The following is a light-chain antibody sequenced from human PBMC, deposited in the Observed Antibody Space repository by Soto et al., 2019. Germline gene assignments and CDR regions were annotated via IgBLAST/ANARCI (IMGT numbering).Light chain of an antibody. CDR1: SGSVSSSSY. CDR3: VLYVGSGIGV. J-gene: IGLJ3*02. CDR2: STN. Sequence: QTVVTQEPSFSVSPGRTVTLTCGLSSGSVSSSSYPSWFQQTPGQAPRTLIYSTNIRSSGVPDRFSGSILGNKAALTITGAQADDESDYYCVLYVGSGIGVFGGGTKVTVL. V-gene: IGLV8-61*01.